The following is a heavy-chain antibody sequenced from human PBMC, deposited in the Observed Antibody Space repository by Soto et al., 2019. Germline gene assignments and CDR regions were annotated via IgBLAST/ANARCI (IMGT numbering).Heavy chain of an antibody. CDR1: EGSIISLC. CDR2: IYYSVST. D-gene: IGHD5-12*01. Sequence: SQPQSLTRSVAEGSIISLCCLWIRQPKRKGLEWIGYIYYSVSTNYNTSLKRRVTISVNTSQNQFSLKLEAGTAGATAGYYVERNETLHGAYDSWGQGTLVTVSS. CDR3: ERNETLHGAYDS. V-gene: IGHV4-59*08. J-gene: IGHJ5*02.